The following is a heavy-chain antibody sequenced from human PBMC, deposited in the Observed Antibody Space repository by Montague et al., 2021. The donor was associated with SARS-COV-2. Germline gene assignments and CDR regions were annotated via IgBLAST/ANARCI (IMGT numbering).Heavy chain of an antibody. V-gene: IGHV3-9*01. D-gene: IGHD6-25*01. Sequence: SLRLSCAASGFTFGDYALHWVRQAPGKGLEWVSAISWNSGYIDYAGTVKGRFTISRDNDKNSLYLEMNSLSAEDTALYYCAKGAAKTFYYNGMDVGGQGTTVTVSS. J-gene: IGHJ6*02. CDR3: AKGAAKTFYYNGMDV. CDR1: GFTFGDYA. CDR2: ISWNSGYI.